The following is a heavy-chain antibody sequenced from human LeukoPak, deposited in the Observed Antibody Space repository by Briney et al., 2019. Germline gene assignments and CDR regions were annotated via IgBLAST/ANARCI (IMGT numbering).Heavy chain of an antibody. Sequence: GGSLRLSCAASGFTFSSYPMGWVRQAPGKGLEWVSTISGGGSRAPYADSVKGRFTISRDNSKNTLYLQMNSLRAEDTAVYYCAKGGWAVDYYFDYWGQGTLVTVSS. CDR1: GFTFSSYP. D-gene: IGHD3-22*01. CDR3: AKGGWAVDYYFDY. V-gene: IGHV3-23*01. J-gene: IGHJ4*02. CDR2: ISGGGSRA.